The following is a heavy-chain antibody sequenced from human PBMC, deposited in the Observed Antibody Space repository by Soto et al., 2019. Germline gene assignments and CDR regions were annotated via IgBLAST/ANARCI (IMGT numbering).Heavy chain of an antibody. CDR1: GFTVSSNY. D-gene: IGHD3-16*02. V-gene: IGHV3-66*01. J-gene: IGHJ6*03. Sequence: AGGSLRLSCAASGFTVSSNYMSWVRQAPGKGLEWVSVIYSGGSTYYADSVKGRFTISRDNSKNTLYLQMNSLRAEDTAVYYCARDLSRSVGGVIVPDYYYYYMDVWGKGTTVTVSS. CDR3: ARDLSRSVGGVIVPDYYYYYMDV. CDR2: IYSGGST.